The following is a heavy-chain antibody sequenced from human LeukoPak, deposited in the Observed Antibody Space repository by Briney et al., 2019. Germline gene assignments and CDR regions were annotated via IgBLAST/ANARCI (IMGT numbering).Heavy chain of an antibody. Sequence: GGSLRLSCAASGFTFSSYGMHWFRQAPGKGLKGVAFIRYDGSNKYYADSVKGRFTISRDNSKNTLYLQMNSLRAEDTAVYYCAKDRTTIAVAGYNWFDPWGQGTLVTVSS. CDR2: IRYDGSNK. V-gene: IGHV3-30*02. J-gene: IGHJ5*02. CDR3: AKDRTTIAVAGYNWFDP. D-gene: IGHD6-19*01. CDR1: GFTFSSYG.